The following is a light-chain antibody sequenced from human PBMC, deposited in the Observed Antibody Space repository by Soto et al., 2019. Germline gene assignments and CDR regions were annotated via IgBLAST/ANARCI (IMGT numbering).Light chain of an antibody. CDR2: GAS. V-gene: IGKV3-20*01. J-gene: IGKJ3*01. CDR1: RHVYINA. CDR3: QQYGASPFT. Sequence: EIVLTQSPATLSLSPGERATLSCRASRHVYINALAWYQQKPGRTPTLLIYGASTRATDIPDRFSATGSGTDFSLTISSVEPEDSAVYYCQQYGASPFTFGPGTRVEI.